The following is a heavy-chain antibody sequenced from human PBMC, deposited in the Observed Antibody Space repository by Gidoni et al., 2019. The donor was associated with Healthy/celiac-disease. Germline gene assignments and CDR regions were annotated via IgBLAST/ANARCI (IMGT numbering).Heavy chain of an antibody. J-gene: IGHJ5*02. Sequence: QVQLQESGPGLVKPSGTLSLTCAVSGGSISSSNWWSWVRQPPGKGLEWIGEIYHSGSNNYNPSLKSRVNISVDKSKNQCSLKLSSVTAADTAVYYCARGVNIVVVPAAHWFDPWGQGTLVTVSS. D-gene: IGHD2-2*01. CDR2: IYHSGSN. CDR1: GGSISSSNW. CDR3: ARGVNIVVVPAAHWFDP. V-gene: IGHV4-4*02.